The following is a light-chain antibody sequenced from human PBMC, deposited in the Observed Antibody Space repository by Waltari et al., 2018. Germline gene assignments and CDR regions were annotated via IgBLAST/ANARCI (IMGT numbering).Light chain of an antibody. CDR3: QQRSNWPLT. J-gene: IGKJ4*01. CDR2: DVS. Sequence: EVVLTQSPATLSLSPGESATLSCRASQSVRSYLAWYQQKPGQAPRLLMYDVSNRATGIPVRFSGSGSGTDFTLTISSPEPEDSAVYFCQQRSNWPLTFGGGTKVEIK. V-gene: IGKV3-11*01. CDR1: QSVRSY.